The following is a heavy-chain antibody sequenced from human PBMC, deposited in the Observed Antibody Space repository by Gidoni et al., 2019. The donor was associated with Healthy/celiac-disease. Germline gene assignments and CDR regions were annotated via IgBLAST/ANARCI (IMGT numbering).Heavy chain of an antibody. Sequence: QVQLQQWGAGLLKTSATLSLTCAVSDGAFSGYYWSWTRQPPGKGREWMGEINHSGSTNYNPSLKSRVPISVDTSKNPFSLKLSSWTAASTAVYYCARGGGHSSVWYDYWGQGTLVTVSS. CDR1: DGAFSGYY. CDR3: ARGGGHSSVWYDY. D-gene: IGHD6-19*01. V-gene: IGHV4-34*01. J-gene: IGHJ4*02. CDR2: INHSGST.